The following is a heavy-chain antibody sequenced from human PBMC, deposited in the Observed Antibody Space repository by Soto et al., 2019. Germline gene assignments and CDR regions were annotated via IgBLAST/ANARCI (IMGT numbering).Heavy chain of an antibody. D-gene: IGHD5-18*01. J-gene: IGHJ4*02. V-gene: IGHV3-33*01. CDR2: IWYDGSNK. Sequence: QVQLVESGGGVVQPGKSLRLSCAASGFTFSTYGMHWVRQAPGKGLEWGAVIWYDGSNKYHGDSWKGRFTISRDNSKNTLYLQINNLRAEDTAVYYCGRDGALGDTAVVDSWGQGTLVTVSS. CDR1: GFTFSTYG. CDR3: GRDGALGDTAVVDS.